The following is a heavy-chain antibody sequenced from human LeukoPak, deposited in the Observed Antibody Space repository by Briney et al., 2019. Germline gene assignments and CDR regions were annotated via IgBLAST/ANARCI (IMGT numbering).Heavy chain of an antibody. V-gene: IGHV5-51*01. CDR2: IYPGDSDT. Sequence: GESLQISCKGSGYSFTDYWIAWVRQMPGKGLEWMGIIYPGDSDTRYSPSFQGQVTISADKSISTAYLQWSSLKASDTAMYYCARSGPPDGSGVFDPWGQGTLVTVSS. J-gene: IGHJ5*02. CDR1: GYSFTDYW. CDR3: ARSGPPDGSGVFDP. D-gene: IGHD3-10*01.